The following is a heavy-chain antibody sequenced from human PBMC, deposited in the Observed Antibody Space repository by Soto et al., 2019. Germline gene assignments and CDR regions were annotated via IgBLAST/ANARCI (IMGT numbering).Heavy chain of an antibody. CDR2: IVVGSGNT. D-gene: IGHD2-15*01. J-gene: IGHJ6*02. Sequence: ASVKVSCKDSGFTFTSSAMQWVRQARGQRLEWIGWIVVGSGNTNYAQKFQERVTITRDMSTSTAYMELSSLRSEDTAVYYCAADRSGYCSGGSCYPPPYYGMDVWGQGTTVTVSS. CDR1: GFTFTSSA. V-gene: IGHV1-58*02. CDR3: AADRSGYCSGGSCYPPPYYGMDV.